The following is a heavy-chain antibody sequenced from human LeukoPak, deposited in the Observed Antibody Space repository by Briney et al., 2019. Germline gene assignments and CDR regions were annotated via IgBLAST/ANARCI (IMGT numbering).Heavy chain of an antibody. D-gene: IGHD6-13*01. J-gene: IGHJ4*02. CDR3: AKRGSSSWTQFDY. V-gene: IGHV3-23*01. CDR2: ISGGIGGST. Sequence: GGSMRLSCAAYGFTFNDYSINWVRPPPGNGLEWDSVISGGIGGSTYYADSVKGRFTISRDNSKNTLYLQMNSLRAEDTAVYYCAKRGSSSWTQFDYWGQGTLVTVSS. CDR1: GFTFNDYS.